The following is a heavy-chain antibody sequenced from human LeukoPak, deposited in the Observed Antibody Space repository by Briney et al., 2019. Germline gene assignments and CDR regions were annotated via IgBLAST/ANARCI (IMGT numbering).Heavy chain of an antibody. CDR1: GFTFSIYA. CDR2: ISYDGSNK. D-gene: IGHD4-17*01. J-gene: IGHJ4*02. Sequence: GGSLRLSCAASGFTFSIYAMQWVRQAPGKGLEWVAVISYDGSNKYYADSVKGRFTISRDNSKNTLYLQMNSLRAEDTAVYYCARELRRGPYFDYWGQGTLVTVSS. V-gene: IGHV3-30-3*01. CDR3: ARELRRGPYFDY.